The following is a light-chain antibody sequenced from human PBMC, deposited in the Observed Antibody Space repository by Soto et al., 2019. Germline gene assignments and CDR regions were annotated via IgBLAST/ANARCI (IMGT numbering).Light chain of an antibody. V-gene: IGLV1-44*01. J-gene: IGLJ3*02. CDR3: SSYAASNNFYFV. CDR1: TSNIGSKT. Sequence: QSVLTQSPSASGTPGQRVTMSCSGSTSNIGSKTVNWYRQLPGTAPKLLIYSNDQRPSGVPDRFSGSKSGTSASLAISGLQSEDEADYYCSSYAASNNFYFVFGGGTQLTVL. CDR2: SND.